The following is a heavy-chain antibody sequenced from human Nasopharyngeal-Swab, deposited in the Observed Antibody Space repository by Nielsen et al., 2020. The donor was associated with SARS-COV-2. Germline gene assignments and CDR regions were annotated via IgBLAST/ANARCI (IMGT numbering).Heavy chain of an antibody. D-gene: IGHD3-9*01. J-gene: IGHJ4*02. CDR2: INAGNGNT. V-gene: IGHV1-18*01. CDR3: ARDDYDILTGYYTGGIY. Sequence: WVRQAPGQRLEWMGWINAGNGNTNYAQKLQGRVTMTTDTSTSTAYMELRSLRSDDTAVYYCARDDYDILTGYYTGGIYWGQGTLVTVSS.